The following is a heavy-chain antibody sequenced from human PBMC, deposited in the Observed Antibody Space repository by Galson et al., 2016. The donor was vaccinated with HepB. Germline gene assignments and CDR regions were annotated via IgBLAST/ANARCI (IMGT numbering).Heavy chain of an antibody. Sequence: QSGAEVKKPGESLKISCQASGHNFPNHWIGWVRQMPGKGLEWMGIIYLGDSDTEYTKYSPSFQGQVTIPADKSLSTAYLQWSSLKASDTATYYCARLEGGYNYGYYYYMDVWGKGTTVTVSS. CDR3: ARLEGGYNYGYYYYMDV. D-gene: IGHD5-18*01. J-gene: IGHJ6*03. CDR1: GHNFPNHW. CDR2: IYLGDSDTEYT. V-gene: IGHV5-51*01.